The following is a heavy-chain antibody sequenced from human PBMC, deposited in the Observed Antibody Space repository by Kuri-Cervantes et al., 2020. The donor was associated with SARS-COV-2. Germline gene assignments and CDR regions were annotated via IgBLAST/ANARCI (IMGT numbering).Heavy chain of an antibody. J-gene: IGHJ3*02. Sequence: GGSLRLSCAASGFTFSSYAMSWVRQAPGKGLEWVSATNGCGTYTYYADSVKGRFTISRDNSKNTLYLQMNSLRAEDTAVYYCAKDLCSSTSCSTYDAFDIWGQGTMVTVSS. CDR3: AKDLCSSTSCSTYDAFDI. CDR2: TNGCGTYT. CDR1: GFTFSSYA. D-gene: IGHD2-2*01. V-gene: IGHV3-23*01.